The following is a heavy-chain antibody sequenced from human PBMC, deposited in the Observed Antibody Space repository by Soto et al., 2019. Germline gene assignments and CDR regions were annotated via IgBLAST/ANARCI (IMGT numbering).Heavy chain of an antibody. CDR3: ALNPFTTTGAFDP. J-gene: IGHJ5*02. V-gene: IGHV2-5*02. D-gene: IGHD3-22*01. CDR2: IDWDDDK. Sequence: QITLKESGPALVKPTQTLTLTCTFSGYSLTRGVGVAWIRQPPGKALEWLALIDWDDDKRYSSSLKSRLTIIQDTSRNRVVLIMTNMDPVDKASYYCALNPFTTTGAFDPRGQGTLVTVPS. CDR1: GYSLTRGVG.